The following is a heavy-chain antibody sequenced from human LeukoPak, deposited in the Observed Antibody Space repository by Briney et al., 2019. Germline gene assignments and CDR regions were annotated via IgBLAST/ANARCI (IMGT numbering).Heavy chain of an antibody. CDR3: AKVRGPPYYYAVDA. CDR1: GFMITNFA. J-gene: IGHJ6*02. CDR2: VSYDGKYE. V-gene: IGHV3-30*18. D-gene: IGHD1-14*01. Sequence: PGGSLRLSCSASGFMITNFAFHWARQAPGKGPEWVATVSYDGKYEFYSDSAKGRFSISINDSDSTVHLQMHSLRPEDSAVYYCAKVRGPPYYYAVDAWGQGTKVTVSS.